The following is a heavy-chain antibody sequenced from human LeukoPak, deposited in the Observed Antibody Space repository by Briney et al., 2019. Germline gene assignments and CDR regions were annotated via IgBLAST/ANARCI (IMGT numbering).Heavy chain of an antibody. Sequence: SVKVSRKASGGTFSSYAISWVRQAPGQGLEWMGGIIPIFGTANYAQKFQGRVTITTDESTSAAYMELSSLRSEDTAVYYCARVSGSGSLFDYWGQGTLVTVSS. CDR3: ARVSGSGSLFDY. V-gene: IGHV1-69*05. J-gene: IGHJ4*02. D-gene: IGHD3-10*01. CDR1: GGTFSSYA. CDR2: IIPIFGTA.